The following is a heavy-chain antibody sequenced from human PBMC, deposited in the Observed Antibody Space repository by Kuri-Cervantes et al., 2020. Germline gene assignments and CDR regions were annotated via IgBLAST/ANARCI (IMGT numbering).Heavy chain of an antibody. Sequence: SETLSLTCAVSGGSISSGSYYWSWIRQPVGKGLEWIGRIYTSGSTNYNPSLKSRVTISVDTSKNQFSLKLSSVTAADTAVYYCARDQLLWFGENNWFDPWGQGTLVTVSS. J-gene: IGHJ5*02. CDR1: GGSISSGSYY. V-gene: IGHV4-61*02. CDR2: IYTSGST. D-gene: IGHD3-10*01. CDR3: ARDQLLWFGENNWFDP.